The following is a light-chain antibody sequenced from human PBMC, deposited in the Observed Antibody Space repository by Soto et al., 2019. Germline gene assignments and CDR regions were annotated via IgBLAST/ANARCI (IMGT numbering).Light chain of an antibody. CDR3: TSYVGSDIWV. CDR2: EVS. Sequence: QSALTQPPSASGSPGQSVTISCTGTSSDVGAYKYVSWYQQYPGKAPKLMIYEVSKRPSGVPDRFSGSKSGNTDSLTVSGIQAEDEADYYCTSYVGSDIWVFGGGTKVTLL. J-gene: IGLJ3*02. CDR1: SSDVGAYKY. V-gene: IGLV2-8*01.